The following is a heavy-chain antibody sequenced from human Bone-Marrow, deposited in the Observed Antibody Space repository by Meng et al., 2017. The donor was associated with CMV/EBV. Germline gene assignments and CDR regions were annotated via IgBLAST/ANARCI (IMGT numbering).Heavy chain of an antibody. V-gene: IGHV1-46*01. CDR1: GYTFTSYY. J-gene: IGHJ4*02. CDR2: INPSGGST. CDR3: ARATLRFPDY. D-gene: IGHD3-3*01. Sequence: ASVKVSCKASGYTFTSYYIYWVRQAPGQGLEWMGVINPSGGSTNYAQKFQGRITMTRDTSTSTVYMKLSSLRSEDTAVYYCARATLRFPDYWGQGTLVTVYS.